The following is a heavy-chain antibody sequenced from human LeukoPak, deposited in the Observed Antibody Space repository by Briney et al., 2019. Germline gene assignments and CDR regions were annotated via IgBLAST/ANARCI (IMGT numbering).Heavy chain of an antibody. CDR1: GFTVSSNH. V-gene: IGHV3-53*01. D-gene: IGHD2-2*01. J-gene: IGHJ4*02. CDR2: MYTGGLT. CDR3: ARDNAPAGGGLDY. Sequence: PGGSLRLSCAASGFTVSSNHMTWVRQGPGKGLEWVSEMYTGGLTFYADSVTGRFTISRDNSKNTVYLQMNSLGVEDTARYYCARDNAPAGGGLDYWGQGTLVTVSS.